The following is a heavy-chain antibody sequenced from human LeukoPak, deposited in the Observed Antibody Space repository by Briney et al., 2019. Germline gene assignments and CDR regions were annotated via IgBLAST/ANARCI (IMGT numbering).Heavy chain of an antibody. CDR2: ISSSGNTI. V-gene: IGHV3-48*04. D-gene: IGHD5-18*01. CDR1: GFTFSSYS. J-gene: IGHJ4*02. CDR3: ARLRGYSYGYGDY. Sequence: GGSLRLSCAASGFTFSSYSMNWVRQAPGKGLEWVSYISSSGNTIDYADSVKGRFAISRDNAKNSLYLQMVSLRAEDTAVYYCARLRGYSYGYGDYWGQGTLVTVSS.